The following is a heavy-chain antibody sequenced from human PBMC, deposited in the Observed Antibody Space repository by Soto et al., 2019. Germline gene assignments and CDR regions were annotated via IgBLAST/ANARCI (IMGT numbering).Heavy chain of an antibody. CDR2: IRGFSPYT. Sequence: GSVRLSCISSGSTFRTYTMTWVRQARGKGLEWVSGIRGFSPYTFYAESVKGRFTISRDNAKNSLYLQMDSLRAEDTAVYYCARDRGYDAHDYYYNAMDVWGQGTTVTVSS. V-gene: IGHV3-21*01. CDR1: GSTFRTYT. D-gene: IGHD3-10*01. CDR3: ARDRGYDAHDYYYNAMDV. J-gene: IGHJ6*02.